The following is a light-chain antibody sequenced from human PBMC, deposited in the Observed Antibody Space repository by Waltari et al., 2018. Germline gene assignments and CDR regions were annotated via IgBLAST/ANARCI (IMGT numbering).Light chain of an antibody. CDR3: QQYNNWPPIT. V-gene: IGKV3-15*01. Sequence: EIVMTQSPATLSVSPGERATLPCRASQSVSSNLACDQQKPGQAPRLLIYCASTRATGIPARFSGSGSGTEFTLTISSLQSEDFAVYYCQQYNNWPPITFGQGTRLEIK. J-gene: IGKJ5*01. CDR1: QSVSSN. CDR2: CAS.